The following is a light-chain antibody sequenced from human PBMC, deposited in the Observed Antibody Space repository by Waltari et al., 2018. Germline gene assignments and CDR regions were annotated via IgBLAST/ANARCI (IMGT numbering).Light chain of an antibody. CDR1: QCISNS. V-gene: IGKV1-27*01. J-gene: IGKJ1*01. CDR2: AAS. Sequence: DIQMTQSPSSLSASVGDRVTITCRASQCISNSLAWYKQKPGKVPNLLIYAASTLLSGVPSRFSGSWSGTDFTLTISSLQPEDVATYYCQQYNNAPETFGQGTKVEIK. CDR3: QQYNNAPET.